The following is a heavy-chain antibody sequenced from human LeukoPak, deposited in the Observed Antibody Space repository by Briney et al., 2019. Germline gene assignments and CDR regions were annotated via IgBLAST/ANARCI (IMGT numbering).Heavy chain of an antibody. CDR2: IYFSGTT. V-gene: IGHV4-59*08. D-gene: IGHD2-21*01. J-gene: IGHJ4*02. Sequence: SETLSLTCTVSGDSINAYYWGWIRQPPGKGLEWIGYIYFSGTTKYNPSLESRVTISVDTSKNQFSLRVSSVTAADTAVYYCARHLNNCGDDCYIFDYWGQGTLVTVSS. CDR1: GDSINAYY. CDR3: ARHLNNCGDDCYIFDY.